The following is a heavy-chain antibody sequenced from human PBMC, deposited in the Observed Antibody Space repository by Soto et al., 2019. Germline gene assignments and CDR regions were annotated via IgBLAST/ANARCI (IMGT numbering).Heavy chain of an antibody. CDR1: GFTFSSYS. CDR2: ISSSSSYI. D-gene: IGHD3-22*01. J-gene: IGHJ3*02. V-gene: IGHV3-21*01. CDR3: ARDKDYYDSSGYYPDAFDI. Sequence: GGSLRLSCAASGFTFSSYSMNWVRQAPGKGLEWVSSISSSSSYIYYADSVKGRFTISRDNAKNSLYLQMNSLRAEDTAVYYGARDKDYYDSSGYYPDAFDIWGQGTMVTVSS.